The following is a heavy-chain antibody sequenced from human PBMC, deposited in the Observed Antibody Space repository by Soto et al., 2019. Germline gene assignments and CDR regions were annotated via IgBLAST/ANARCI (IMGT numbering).Heavy chain of an antibody. CDR3: ARELGKYSTSHSYFYGMDV. CDR2: IIPVFGTE. CDR1: GGSFSTYG. V-gene: IGHV1-69*06. Sequence: SVKVSCKASGGSFSTYGISWVRQAPGQGLEWMGEIIPVFGTERYAQRFKGRVTITADRSTSTAYMELSSLRSEDTDVYYCARELGKYSTSHSYFYGMDVWGQGTTVTVSS. J-gene: IGHJ6*02. D-gene: IGHD6-6*01.